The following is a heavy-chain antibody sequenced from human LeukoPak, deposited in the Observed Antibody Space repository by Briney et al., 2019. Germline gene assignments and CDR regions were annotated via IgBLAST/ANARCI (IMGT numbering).Heavy chain of an antibody. Sequence: GTSLRLSCAASGFTFSTYGMHWVRQAPGKGLEWVAVIWNEDKYYTDSVKGRFTISRDISKNTLYLQMNSLRLEDTAVYFCAGTTGDWTYDYWGQGTLVTVSS. CDR2: IWNEDK. CDR3: AGTTGDWTYDY. V-gene: IGHV3-33*01. CDR1: GFTFSTYG. D-gene: IGHD1-7*01. J-gene: IGHJ4*02.